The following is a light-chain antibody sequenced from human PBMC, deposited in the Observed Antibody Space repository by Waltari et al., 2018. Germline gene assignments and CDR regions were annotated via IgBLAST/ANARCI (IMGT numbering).Light chain of an antibody. CDR3: QQYHKWPPGG. CDR2: AAS. Sequence: VVPQSPAPLSVSPGTTVTLSCRASQRVNTNLAWYQQKPGQAPRLLIFAASTRAPGIPSRFGGSGSGTEFTLTITSLQFEDVGVYFCQQYHKWPPGGFGGGTKVEIE. V-gene: IGKV3-15*01. J-gene: IGKJ4*01. CDR1: QRVNTN.